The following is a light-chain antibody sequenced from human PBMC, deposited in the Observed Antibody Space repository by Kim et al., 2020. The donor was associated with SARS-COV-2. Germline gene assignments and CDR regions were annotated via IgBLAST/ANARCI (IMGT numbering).Light chain of an antibody. CDR2: EDN. V-gene: IGLV6-57*03. Sequence: NFMLTQPHSVSESPGKTVTISCTRSSGSIASNYVQWYQQRPGSAPTTVIYEDNQRPSGVPDRFSGSFDSSSNSAYLTISGLKTEDEADYYCQSYDSINVVFGGGTQLTVL. CDR3: QSYDSINVV. CDR1: SGSIASNY. J-gene: IGLJ2*01.